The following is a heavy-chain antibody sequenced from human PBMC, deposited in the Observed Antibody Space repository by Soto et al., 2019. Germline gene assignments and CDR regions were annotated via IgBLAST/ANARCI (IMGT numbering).Heavy chain of an antibody. CDR3: ARDDFWSGYYMGVDY. CDR2: ISSSSSTI. V-gene: IGHV3-48*01. Sequence: EVQLVESGGGLVQPGGSLRLSCAASGFTFSSYSMNWVRQAPGKGLEWVSYISSSSSTIYYADSVKGRFTISRDNAKNSLYLQMNCLRAEDTAVYYCARDDFWSGYYMGVDYWGQGTLVTVSS. CDR1: GFTFSSYS. D-gene: IGHD3-3*01. J-gene: IGHJ4*02.